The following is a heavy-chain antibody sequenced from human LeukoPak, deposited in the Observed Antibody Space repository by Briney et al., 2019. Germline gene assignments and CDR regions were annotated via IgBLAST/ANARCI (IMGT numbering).Heavy chain of an antibody. J-gene: IGHJ4*02. CDR2: IYNTGST. V-gene: IGHV4-31*03. D-gene: IGHD4-17*01. CDR1: GASISSGAYQ. Sequence: SETLSLTCIVSGASISSGAYQWSWIRQHPGEGLEWIGYIYNTGSTYYNPSLKSRVTISLDTSKNQISLKLSSMTAADTAVYYCARDGQSGDYYAYWGQGILVTVSS. CDR3: ARDGQSGDYYAY.